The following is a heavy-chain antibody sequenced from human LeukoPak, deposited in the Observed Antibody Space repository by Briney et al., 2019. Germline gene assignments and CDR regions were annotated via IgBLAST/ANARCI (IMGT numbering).Heavy chain of an antibody. J-gene: IGHJ1*01. CDR1: GYTFTSYG. Sequence: GASVEVSCKASGYTFTSYGISWVRQAPGQGLEWMGWISAYNGNTNYAQKLQGRVTMTTDTSTSTAYMELRSLRSDDTAVYYCATFIRTFMIVVVRYFQHWGQGTLVTVSS. CDR3: ATFIRTFMIVVVRYFQH. CDR2: ISAYNGNT. V-gene: IGHV1-18*01. D-gene: IGHD3-22*01.